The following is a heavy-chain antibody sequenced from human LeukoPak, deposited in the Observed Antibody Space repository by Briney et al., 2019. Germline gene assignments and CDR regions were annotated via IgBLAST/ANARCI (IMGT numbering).Heavy chain of an antibody. CDR2: ISSSGGST. J-gene: IGHJ4*02. CDR3: AKDLVTGSLDY. D-gene: IGHD3-10*01. CDR1: GVTFSSYG. V-gene: IGHV3-23*01. Sequence: GGTLRLSCAASGVTFSSYGMSWVRQAPGKGLEWVSSISSSGGSTYYADSVRGRFTISRDNSKNTLYLQMNSLRAEDTAIYYCAKDLVTGSLDYWGQGTLVTVSS.